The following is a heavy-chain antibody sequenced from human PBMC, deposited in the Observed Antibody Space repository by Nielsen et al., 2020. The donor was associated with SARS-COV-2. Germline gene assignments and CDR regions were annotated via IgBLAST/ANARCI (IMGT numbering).Heavy chain of an antibody. CDR3: ARGAWITGIDY. V-gene: IGHV3-13*01. CDR1: GFTFSSYD. D-gene: IGHD1-20*01. CDR2: IGTAGDT. J-gene: IGHJ4*02. Sequence: GESLKISCAASGFTFSSYDMHWVRQATGKGLEWVSAIGTAGDTYYPGSVKGRFTISRENAKNSLYLQMNSLRAEDTAVYYCARGAWITGIDYWGQGTLVTVSS.